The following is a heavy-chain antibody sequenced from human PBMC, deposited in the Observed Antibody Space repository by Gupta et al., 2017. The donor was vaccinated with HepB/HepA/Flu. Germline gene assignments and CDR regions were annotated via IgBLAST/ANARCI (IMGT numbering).Heavy chain of an antibody. V-gene: IGHV4-39*01. CDR3: ARRSIGYCSSTSCLPGAFDI. J-gene: IGHJ3*02. Sequence: QLQLQASGPGLVKPSETLSLTCTVSGGSIRSSRYYWGWIRQPPGKGLEWIGSIYYSGSTYYNPSLKRRVTISVDTSKNQFSLKLSSVTAADTAVYYCARRSIGYCSSTSCLPGAFDIWGQGTMVTVSS. CDR1: GGSIRSSRYY. CDR2: IYYSGST. D-gene: IGHD2-2*01.